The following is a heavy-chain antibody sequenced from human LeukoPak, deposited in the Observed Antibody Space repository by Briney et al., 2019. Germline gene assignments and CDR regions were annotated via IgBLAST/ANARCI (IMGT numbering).Heavy chain of an antibody. V-gene: IGHV3-66*01. J-gene: IGHJ6*02. CDR3: ARVYSSSSGYYYYGMDV. CDR1: GFTVSSNY. Sequence: AGGSLRLSCAASGFTVSSNYMSWVRQVPGKGLEWVSVSYSGGNTYCADSVKGRFTLSRDNSKNTLYLQMNSLRLVDTVIYYCARVYSSSSGYYYYGMDVWGQGTTVTVSS. D-gene: IGHD6-6*01. CDR2: SYSGGNT.